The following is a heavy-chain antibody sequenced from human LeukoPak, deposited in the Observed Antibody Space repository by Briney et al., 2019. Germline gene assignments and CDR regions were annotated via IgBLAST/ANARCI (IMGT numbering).Heavy chain of an antibody. V-gene: IGHV4-59*11. CDR3: ARVPGDCPLNWFDA. J-gene: IGHJ5*02. CDR2: IYSSGST. CDR1: GGSISSHY. Sequence: KPSETLSLTCTVSGGSISSHYWTWIRQPPGKGLEWIGYIYSSGSTNYNPSLQSRVTISVDTSKNQFSLKLTSVTAADTAVYYCARVPGDCPLNWFDAWGQGTLVTVSS. D-gene: IGHD2-21*02.